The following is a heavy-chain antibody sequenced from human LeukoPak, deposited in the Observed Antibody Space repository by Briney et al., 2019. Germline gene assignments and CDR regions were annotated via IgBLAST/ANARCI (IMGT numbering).Heavy chain of an antibody. CDR2: MYGDGNT. CDR1: GFTVSSNY. Sequence: PGGSLRLSCAASGFTVSSNYMTWVRQAPGEGPQWDSVMYGDGNTHYADSVKGRFTISRDNSKNTLYLQMNSLRAEDTAVYYCARDVCSITSCSEHWGQGTLVTVSS. D-gene: IGHD2-2*01. J-gene: IGHJ1*01. V-gene: IGHV3-53*01. CDR3: ARDVCSITSCSEH.